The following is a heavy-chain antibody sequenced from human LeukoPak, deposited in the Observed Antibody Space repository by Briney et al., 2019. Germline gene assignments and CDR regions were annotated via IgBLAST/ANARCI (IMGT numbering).Heavy chain of an antibody. CDR1: GFTFSSYE. CDR2: ISSCGSTI. J-gene: IGHJ4*02. V-gene: IGHV3-48*03. D-gene: IGHD2-2*01. CDR3: AIDIVVVPAATDDY. Sequence: PGGSLRLSCAASGFTFSSYEMNWVRQAPGKGLEWVSYISSCGSTIYYADSVKGRFTISRDNAKNSLYLQMNSLRAEDTAVYYCAIDIVVVPAATDDYWGQGTLVTVSS.